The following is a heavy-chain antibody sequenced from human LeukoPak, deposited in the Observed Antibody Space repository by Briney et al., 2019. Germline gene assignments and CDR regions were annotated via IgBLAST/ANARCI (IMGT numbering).Heavy chain of an antibody. CDR3: ARGVLWFGELIW. Sequence: SETLSLTCTVSGGSISSSSYYWGWIRQPPGKGLEWIGSIYYSGSTYYNPSLKSRVTISVDTSKNQFSLILSSVTAADTAVYYCARGVLWFGELIWWGQGTLVTVSS. J-gene: IGHJ4*02. D-gene: IGHD3-10*01. CDR1: GGSISSSSYY. CDR2: IYYSGST. V-gene: IGHV4-39*07.